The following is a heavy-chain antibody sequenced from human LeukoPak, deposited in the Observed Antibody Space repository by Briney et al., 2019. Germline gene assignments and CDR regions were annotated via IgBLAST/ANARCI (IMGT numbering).Heavy chain of an antibody. V-gene: IGHV1-18*01. CDR2: ISAYNGNT. CDR1: GYTFTSYG. CDR3: AREGVRYFDWSRGMDV. Sequence: GASVKVSCKASGYTFTSYGISWVRQAPGQGLEWMGWISAYNGNTNYAQKLQGRVTMTRDTSTSTAYMELRSLRSDDTAVYYCAREGVRYFDWSRGMDVWGQGTTVIVSS. J-gene: IGHJ6*02. D-gene: IGHD3-9*01.